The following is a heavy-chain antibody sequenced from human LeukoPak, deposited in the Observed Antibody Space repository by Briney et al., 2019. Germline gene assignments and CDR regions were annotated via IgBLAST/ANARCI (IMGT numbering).Heavy chain of an antibody. D-gene: IGHD3-22*01. CDR1: GYTLTELS. CDR3: ATGFYYYDSSGYYYYYYYGMDV. V-gene: IGHV1-24*01. J-gene: IGHJ6*02. CDR2: FDPEDGET. Sequence: ASVKVSCKVSGYTLTELSMHWVRQAPGKGREWMGGFDPEDGETIYAQKFQGRVTMTEDTSTDTAYMELSSLRSEDTAVYYCATGFYYYDSSGYYYYYYYGMDVWGQGTTVTVSS.